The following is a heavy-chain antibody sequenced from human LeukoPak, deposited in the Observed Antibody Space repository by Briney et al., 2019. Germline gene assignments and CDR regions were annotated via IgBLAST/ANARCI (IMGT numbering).Heavy chain of an antibody. CDR3: ARWDDSAWAFGN. CDR2: IAHSGAI. J-gene: IGHJ4*02. Sequence: SETLSLTCIVSGGSISRYSWNWIRQSPGKGLEWIGYIAHSGAISYKSSLKSRVTISVDTSKNQLSLRLTSVAAADTAVYYCARWDDSAWAFGNWGPGTLVTVSS. V-gene: IGHV4-59*08. D-gene: IGHD6-19*01. CDR1: GGSISRYS.